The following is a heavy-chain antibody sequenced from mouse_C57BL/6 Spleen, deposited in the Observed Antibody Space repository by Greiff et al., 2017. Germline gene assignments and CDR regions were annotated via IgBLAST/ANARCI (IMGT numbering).Heavy chain of an antibody. J-gene: IGHJ2*01. CDR2: ISSGSSTI. Sequence: EVMLVESGGGLVKPGGSLKLSCAASGFTFSDYGMHWVRQAPEKGLEWVAYISSGSSTIYYADTVKGRFTISRDNAKNTLFLQMTSLRSEDTAMYYCARHGYDGYFDYWGQGTTLTVSS. CDR1: GFTFSDYG. D-gene: IGHD2-2*01. V-gene: IGHV5-17*01. CDR3: ARHGYDGYFDY.